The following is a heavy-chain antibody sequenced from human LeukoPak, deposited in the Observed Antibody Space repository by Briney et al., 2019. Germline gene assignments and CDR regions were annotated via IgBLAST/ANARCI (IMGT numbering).Heavy chain of an antibody. Sequence: SETLSLTCAVYGGSFSGYYWSWIRQPPGKGLECIGSIYYSGRTYYNPSLKSRVTISVDTSKNQFSLKLTSVTAADTAVYYCVRIEYSSSIDYWGQGTLVTVSS. J-gene: IGHJ4*02. CDR2: IYYSGRT. CDR3: VRIEYSSSIDY. CDR1: GGSFSGYY. V-gene: IGHV4-34*01. D-gene: IGHD6-6*01.